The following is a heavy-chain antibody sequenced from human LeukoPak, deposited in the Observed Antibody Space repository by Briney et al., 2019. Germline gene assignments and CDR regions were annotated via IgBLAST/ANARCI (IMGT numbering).Heavy chain of an antibody. CDR1: AFTFNIYA. V-gene: IGHV3-23*01. CDR3: ARAWAPTEDYFDY. J-gene: IGHJ4*02. Sequence: GGSLRLSCAASAFTFNIYALTWVRQAPGKGLERVSTITGSGDTTYYADPVKGRFTISRDNSKDTLYLQMNSLRAEDTAIYYCARAWAPTEDYFDYWGQGTLVTVSS. CDR2: ITGSGDTT. D-gene: IGHD1-1*01.